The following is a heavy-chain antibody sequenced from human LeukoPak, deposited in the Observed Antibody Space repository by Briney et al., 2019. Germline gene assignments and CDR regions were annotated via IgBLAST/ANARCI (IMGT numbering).Heavy chain of an antibody. Sequence: ASVEVSCKASGGTFSSYAISWVRQAPGQGLEWMGWISAYNGNTNYAQKLQGRVTMTTDTSTSTAYMELRSLRSDDTAVYYCAREYGDYVDYWGQGTLVTVSS. CDR1: GGTFSSYA. J-gene: IGHJ4*02. CDR2: ISAYNGNT. V-gene: IGHV1-18*01. D-gene: IGHD4-17*01. CDR3: AREYGDYVDY.